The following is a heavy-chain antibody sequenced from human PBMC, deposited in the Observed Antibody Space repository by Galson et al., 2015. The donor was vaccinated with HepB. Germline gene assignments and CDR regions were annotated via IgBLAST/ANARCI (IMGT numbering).Heavy chain of an antibody. D-gene: IGHD3-22*01. CDR1: GYIVTELS. Sequence: SVKVSCKVSGYIVTELSMHWVRQAPGEGLEWMGGFHPEDGETIYAQTFQGRVTMTEDTSTDTAYMELSSLRSEDTAVYYCATLTYYYDSIGHMYGAFDIWGQGTMVTVSS. CDR3: ATLTYYYDSIGHMYGAFDI. V-gene: IGHV1-24*01. CDR2: FHPEDGET. J-gene: IGHJ3*02.